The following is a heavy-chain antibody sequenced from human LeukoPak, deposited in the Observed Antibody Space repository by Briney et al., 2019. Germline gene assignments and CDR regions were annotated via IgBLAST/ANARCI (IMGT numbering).Heavy chain of an antibody. CDR1: GFTFSSYW. D-gene: IGHD3-22*01. CDR2: IKQDGSEK. V-gene: IGHV3-7*01. J-gene: IGHJ4*02. Sequence: GGSLRLSCAASGFTFSSYWMSWVRQAPGKGLEWVANIKQDGSEKYYVDSVKGRFTISRDNAKNSLYLQMNSLRAEDTAVYYCARYSYYYDSSGYPKFDYWGQGTLVTVSS. CDR3: ARYSYYYDSSGYPKFDY.